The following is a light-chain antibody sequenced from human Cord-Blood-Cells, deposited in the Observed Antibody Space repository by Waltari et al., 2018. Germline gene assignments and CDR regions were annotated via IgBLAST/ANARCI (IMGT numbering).Light chain of an antibody. CDR1: SSDVGGYNY. V-gene: IGLV2-14*03. CDR2: DVS. Sequence: QSALTQPASVSGSPGQAITISCTGTSSDVGGYNYFSWYQHHQGKAPKLMIYDVSNRPSGVSNRFSGSKSGNTASLTISGLQAEDEADYYCSSYTSSSTPFVFGTGTKVTVL. J-gene: IGLJ1*01. CDR3: SSYTSSSTPFV.